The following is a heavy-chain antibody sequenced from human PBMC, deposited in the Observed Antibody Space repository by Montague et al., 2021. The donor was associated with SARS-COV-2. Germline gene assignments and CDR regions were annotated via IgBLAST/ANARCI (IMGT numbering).Heavy chain of an antibody. CDR2: TKAGNT. Sequence: SLRLSCSASGFSVSDSYMSWVRQAPGKGPEWVSITKAGNTYYTDXVKGRFTMSRDNSKNTLSLQMNSLRDEDTAVYYCARGLQQRSNFDYWGQGTLVTVSS. J-gene: IGHJ4*02. CDR1: GFSVSDSY. D-gene: IGHD6-25*01. V-gene: IGHV3-53*01. CDR3: ARGLQQRSNFDY.